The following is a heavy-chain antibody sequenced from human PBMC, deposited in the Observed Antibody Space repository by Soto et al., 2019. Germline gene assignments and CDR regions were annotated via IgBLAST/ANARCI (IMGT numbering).Heavy chain of an antibody. CDR2: MNPNSGNT. D-gene: IGHD2-2*01. CDR1: GYTFTSYD. Sequence: ASVKVSCKASGYTFTSYDINWVRQATGQGLEWMGWMNPNSGNTGYAQKFQGGVTMTRNTSISTAYMELSSLRSEDTAVYYCARGKRGVVPAAHPVDYWGQGTLVTVSS. CDR3: ARGKRGVVPAAHPVDY. V-gene: IGHV1-8*01. J-gene: IGHJ4*02.